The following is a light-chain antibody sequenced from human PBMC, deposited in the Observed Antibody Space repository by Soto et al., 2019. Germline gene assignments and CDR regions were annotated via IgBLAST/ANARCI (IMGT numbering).Light chain of an antibody. Sequence: EIVLTQSPGTPSLSPGERATLSCRASQSVSSSYLGWYQQKPGQAPRLLIYGASSRATGIPDRFSGSGSGTDFTLAISRLEPEDFAVYYCQQYGSSPLTFGGGTKVDIK. CDR1: QSVSSSY. J-gene: IGKJ4*01. CDR3: QQYGSSPLT. V-gene: IGKV3-20*01. CDR2: GAS.